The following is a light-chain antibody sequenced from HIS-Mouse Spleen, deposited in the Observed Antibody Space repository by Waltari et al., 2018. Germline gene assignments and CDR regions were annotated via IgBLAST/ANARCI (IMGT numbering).Light chain of an antibody. CDR3: QQYDNLPLT. V-gene: IGKV1-33*01. CDR2: DAS. CDR1: HDISNY. J-gene: IGKJ4*01. Sequence: DIQMTQSPSSLSASVGDRVTITCQASHDISNYLNWYQQKPGKAPKLLIYDASNLETGVPSMFSGSGSGTDFTFTISSLQPEDIATYYCQQYDNLPLTFGGGTKVEIK.